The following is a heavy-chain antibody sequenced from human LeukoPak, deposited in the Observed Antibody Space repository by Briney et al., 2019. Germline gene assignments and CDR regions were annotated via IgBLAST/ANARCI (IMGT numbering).Heavy chain of an antibody. CDR3: AKDYELGIFYMDV. D-gene: IGHD7-27*01. CDR1: GFTFSSYA. Sequence: PGGSLRFSCAASGFTFSSYAMHWVRQAPGKGLEWVSAISGSGGSTYYADSVKGRFTISRDNSKNTLYLQMNSLRAEDTAVYYCAKDYELGIFYMDVWGKGTTVTVSS. CDR2: ISGSGGST. V-gene: IGHV3-23*01. J-gene: IGHJ6*03.